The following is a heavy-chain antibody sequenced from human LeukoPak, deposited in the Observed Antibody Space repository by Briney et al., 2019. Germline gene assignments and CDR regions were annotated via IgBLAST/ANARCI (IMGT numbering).Heavy chain of an antibody. V-gene: IGHV1-46*01. D-gene: IGHD3-10*01. J-gene: IGHJ5*02. CDR2: INPSGGST. Sequence: ASVKVSCKASGYTFTSYYMHWVRQAPGQGLEWMGIINPSGGSTSYAQKFQGRVTMTRDMSTSTVYMELSSLRSEDTAVYYCARGTDQGFTMVRGMHRFDPWGQGTLVTVSS. CDR3: ARGTDQGFTMVRGMHRFDP. CDR1: GYTFTSYY.